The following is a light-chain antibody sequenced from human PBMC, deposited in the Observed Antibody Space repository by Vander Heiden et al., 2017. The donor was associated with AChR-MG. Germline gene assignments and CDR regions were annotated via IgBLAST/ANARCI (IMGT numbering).Light chain of an antibody. CDR2: AAS. CDR1: QNINKY. J-gene: IGKJ2*01. V-gene: IGKV1-39*01. CDR3: QQSYSGPYS. Sequence: DIQITQSPSSLSASVGDSVTITCRANQNINKYLNWYRQKAGKAPKLLIYAASTLQGGVPSRCSGSGSGTDFTLTISNLQPEDFATYYCQQSYSGPYSFGQRTKLEIK.